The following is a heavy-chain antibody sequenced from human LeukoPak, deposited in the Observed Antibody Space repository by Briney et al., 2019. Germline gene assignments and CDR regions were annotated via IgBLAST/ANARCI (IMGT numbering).Heavy chain of an antibody. D-gene: IGHD3/OR15-3a*01. Sequence: GGSLRLSCAASGFTFSNAWMSWVRQAPGRGVERVGRIKRKGDDGTIDYAAPVKGRLSISRDDSKNTLYLQMNSLKSEDTAVYYCTAGTGRSDFDYWGQGTLVTVSS. CDR2: IKRKGDDGTI. V-gene: IGHV3-15*01. J-gene: IGHJ4*02. CDR1: GFTFSNAW. CDR3: TAGTGRSDFDY.